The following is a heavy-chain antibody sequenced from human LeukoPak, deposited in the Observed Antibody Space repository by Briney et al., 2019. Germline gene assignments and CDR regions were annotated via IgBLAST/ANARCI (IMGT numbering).Heavy chain of an antibody. J-gene: IGHJ6*02. CDR2: INDYTGNT. D-gene: IGHD3-22*01. Sequence: SETLSLTCDVSGGSFTDYFGTWIRQSPGKGLEWIGEINDYTGNTNYNPSLNSRVSISLEKSKNQFSLELRSVTAADTAVYYCARGRIAKIVVVHSFHYGMDVWGQGTTVTVSS. V-gene: IGHV4-34*01. CDR3: ARGRIAKIVVVHSFHYGMDV. CDR1: GGSFTDYF.